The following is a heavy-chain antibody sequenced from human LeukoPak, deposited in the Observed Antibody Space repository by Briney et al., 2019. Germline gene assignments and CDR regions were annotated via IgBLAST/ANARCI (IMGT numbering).Heavy chain of an antibody. V-gene: IGHV1-24*01. CDR2: FDPEDGET. Sequence: ASVKVSCKVSGYTLTELSMHWVRQAPGKGREGMGGFDPEDGETIYAQKFQGRVTMTDDTSTDTAYMELSSLRSEDTAVYYCESSGSVNYYGSGSYYTLDYWGQGTLVTVSS. J-gene: IGHJ4*02. CDR1: GYTLTELS. CDR3: ESSGSVNYYGSGSYYTLDY. D-gene: IGHD3-10*01.